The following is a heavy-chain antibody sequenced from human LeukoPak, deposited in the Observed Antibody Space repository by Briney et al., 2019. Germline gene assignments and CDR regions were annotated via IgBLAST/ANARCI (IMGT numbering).Heavy chain of an antibody. CDR2: ISGDGRNI. J-gene: IGHJ4*02. CDR1: GFTFSSYW. CDR3: ARVLGLPFGYGDSTPAFDY. Sequence: GGSLRLSCVASGFTFSSYWMNWVRQDPRKGLVWVSRISGDGRNINYADSVRGRFTISRDNAKNTLYLQMNSLRAEDTAVYYCARVLGLPFGYGDSTPAFDYWGQGTLVTVSS. V-gene: IGHV3-74*01. D-gene: IGHD4-17*01.